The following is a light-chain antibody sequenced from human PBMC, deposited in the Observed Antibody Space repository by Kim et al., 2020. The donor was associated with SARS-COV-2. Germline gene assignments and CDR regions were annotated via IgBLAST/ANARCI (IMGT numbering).Light chain of an antibody. CDR3: QQYYSPPYT. CDR1: QSLLYSSNNKNY. J-gene: IGKJ2*01. Sequence: RATINCKSSQSLLYSSNNKNYLALYQQKPGQPPKLLLYWASTRESGVPDRVSGSVSGTDFTLTISSLQAEDVAVYYCQQYYSPPYTFGQGTKLEI. CDR2: WAS. V-gene: IGKV4-1*01.